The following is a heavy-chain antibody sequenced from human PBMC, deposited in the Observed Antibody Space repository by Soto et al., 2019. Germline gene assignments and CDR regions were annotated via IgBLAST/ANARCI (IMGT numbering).Heavy chain of an antibody. V-gene: IGHV4-34*01. CDR2: INHSGST. CDR3: ARGVPARRVVTASYYMDV. Sequence: QVQLQQWGAGLLKPSETLSLTCAVYGGSFSGYYWSWIRQPPGKGLEWIGEINHSGSTNYNPSLKSRVTISVDTSKNQFSLKLSSVTAADTAVYYCARGVPARRVVTASYYMDVWGKGTTVTVSS. CDR1: GGSFSGYY. D-gene: IGHD2-2*01. J-gene: IGHJ6*03.